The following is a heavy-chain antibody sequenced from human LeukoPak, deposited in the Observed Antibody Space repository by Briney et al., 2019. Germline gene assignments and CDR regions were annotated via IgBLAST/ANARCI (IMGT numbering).Heavy chain of an antibody. CDR1: GGSISSHY. V-gene: IGHV4-59*11. D-gene: IGHD2-15*01. CDR3: ARGSWTYYYGMDV. CDR2: IYYSGST. Sequence: SETLSLTCTVSGGSISSHYWSWIRQPPGKGLEWIGYIYYSGSTNYNPSLKSRVTISVDTSKNQFSLKLSSVTAADTAVYYCARGSWTYYYGMDVWGQGTTVTVSS. J-gene: IGHJ6*02.